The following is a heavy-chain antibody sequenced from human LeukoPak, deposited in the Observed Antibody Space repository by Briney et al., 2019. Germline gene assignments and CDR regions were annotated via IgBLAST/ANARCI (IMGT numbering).Heavy chain of an antibody. CDR3: AKESGGYSYGYWLYYFDY. CDR2: IWYDGSNK. V-gene: IGHV3-33*06. Sequence: PGRSLILSCAASGFTFSSYGMHWVRQAPGKGLEWVTVIWYDGSNKYYADSVKGRFTISRDNSKNTLYLQMNSLRAEDTAVYYCAKESGGYSYGYWLYYFDYWGQGTLVTVSS. CDR1: GFTFSSYG. D-gene: IGHD5-18*01. J-gene: IGHJ4*02.